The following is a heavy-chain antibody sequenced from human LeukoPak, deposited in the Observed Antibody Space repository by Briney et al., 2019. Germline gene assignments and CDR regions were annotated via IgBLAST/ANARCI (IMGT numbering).Heavy chain of an antibody. CDR2: ISSSSSYI. CDR1: GFTFSSYS. Sequence: PGGSLRLSCAASGFTFSSYSMNWVRQAPGKGLEWVSSISSSSSYIYYADSVKGRFTISRDNAKNSLYLQMNSLRAEDTAVYYCARDHYGSGPPVDYWGQGTLVTVSS. J-gene: IGHJ4*02. V-gene: IGHV3-21*01. CDR3: ARDHYGSGPPVDY. D-gene: IGHD3-10*01.